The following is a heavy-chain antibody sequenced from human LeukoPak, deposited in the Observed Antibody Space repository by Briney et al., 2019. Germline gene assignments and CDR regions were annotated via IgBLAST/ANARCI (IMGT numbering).Heavy chain of an antibody. CDR2: IIPIFGTA. CDR1: GGTFSSYA. D-gene: IGHD6-19*01. V-gene: IGHV1-69*05. Sequence: ASVKVSCKASGGTFSSYAISWVRQAPGQGLEWKGGIIPIFGTANYAQKFQGRVTITTDESTSTAYMELSSLRSEDTAVYYCASNVAVAGRAHPYYFDYWGQGTLVTVSS. J-gene: IGHJ4*02. CDR3: ASNVAVAGRAHPYYFDY.